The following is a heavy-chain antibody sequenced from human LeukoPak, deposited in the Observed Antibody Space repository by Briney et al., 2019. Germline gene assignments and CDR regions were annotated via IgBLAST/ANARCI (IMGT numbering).Heavy chain of an antibody. Sequence: GGSLRLSCAASGFTFSSYSMNWVRQAPGKGLEWVSSISSSSYIYYADSVKGRFTVSRDNAKNSLYLQMNSLRAEDTAVYYCARDLKRRVYYDSSGSDDAFDIWGQGTMVTVSS. CDR1: GFTFSSYS. D-gene: IGHD3-22*01. V-gene: IGHV3-21*01. CDR2: ISSSSYI. J-gene: IGHJ3*02. CDR3: ARDLKRRVYYDSSGSDDAFDI.